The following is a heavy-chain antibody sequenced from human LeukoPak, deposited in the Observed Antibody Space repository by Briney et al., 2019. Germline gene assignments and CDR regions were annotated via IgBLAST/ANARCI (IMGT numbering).Heavy chain of an antibody. CDR3: ARDQVLIDAFDF. V-gene: IGHV3-30-3*01. J-gene: IGHJ3*01. CDR1: GFTFTSYP. CDR2: VSYDGTDK. Sequence: GGSLRLSCAASGFTFTSYPMHWVRQAPGKGLEWVAIVSYDGTDKYYAHSVKGRFTISRDNSKETLYLQMNNLRPDDTAVYYCARDQVLIDAFDFWGQGTMVTVSS.